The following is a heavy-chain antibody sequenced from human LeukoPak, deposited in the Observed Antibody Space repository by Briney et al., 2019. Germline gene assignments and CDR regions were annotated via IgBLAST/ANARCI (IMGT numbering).Heavy chain of an antibody. J-gene: IGHJ4*02. CDR2: ISGASETI. V-gene: IGHV3-23*01. CDR3: ARGRPAGYFDY. CDR1: GFTFSRYA. D-gene: IGHD6-6*01. Sequence: GGSLRLSCAASGFTFSRYAMSWVRQAPGKGLEWVSAISGASETIYYADSVRGRFTISRDNSKNTLYLQMNSLRADDTALYYCARGRPAGYFDYWGQGTLVTVSS.